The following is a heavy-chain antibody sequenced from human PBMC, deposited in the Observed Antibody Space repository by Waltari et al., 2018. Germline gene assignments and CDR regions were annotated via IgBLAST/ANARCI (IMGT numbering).Heavy chain of an antibody. CDR2: FYRGGST. CDR1: GFTVSNTY. CDR3: ARGGLTATTKYAPWYFDL. Sequence: EVQLVDSGGGFIHPGGSLRLSCAASGFTVSNTYMTWVRQAPGKGRVWGQIFYRGGSTYFSDSVRGRFTASENNSKNTLDLQRDRLRAEDTAVYYCARGGLTATTKYAPWYFDLWGRGTLVTVSS. D-gene: IGHD1-7*01. V-gene: IGHV3-53*01. J-gene: IGHJ2*01.